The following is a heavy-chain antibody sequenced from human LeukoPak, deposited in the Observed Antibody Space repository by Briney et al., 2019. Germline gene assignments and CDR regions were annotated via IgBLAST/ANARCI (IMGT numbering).Heavy chain of an antibody. Sequence: SETLSLACAVYGGSFSGYYWSWIRQPPGKGLEWIGEINHSGSTNYNLSLKSRVTISVDTSKNQFSLKLNSVTAADTAVYYCARPYSLSAFDIWGQGTMVTVSS. CDR1: GGSFSGYY. CDR3: ARPYSLSAFDI. D-gene: IGHD1-26*01. CDR2: INHSGST. V-gene: IGHV4-34*01. J-gene: IGHJ3*02.